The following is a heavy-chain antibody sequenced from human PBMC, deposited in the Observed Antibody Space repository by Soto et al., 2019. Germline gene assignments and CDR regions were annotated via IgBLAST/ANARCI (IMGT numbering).Heavy chain of an antibody. CDR3: ARNGTYSSSLSQYSGMDV. CDR1: GGTRDNFI. Sequence: QVQLVQSGAEVKEPGSSVRVSCKASGGTRDNFIMNWVRQTPGRGLEWMGGIVPMLGTPTYAEKFKGRVTISATGSTSTMYMEVTSLRSEDTAIYYCARNGTYSSSLSQYSGMDVWGQGTTVTVSS. V-gene: IGHV1-69*01. J-gene: IGHJ6*02. CDR2: IVPMLGTP. D-gene: IGHD1-26*01.